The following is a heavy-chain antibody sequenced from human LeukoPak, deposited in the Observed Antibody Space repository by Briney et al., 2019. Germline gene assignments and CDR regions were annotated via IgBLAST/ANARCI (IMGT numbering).Heavy chain of an antibody. CDR1: GGSISSSSYY. CDR2: IYYSGPI. CDR3: ARAYYDSLTGYYNVGEIDS. V-gene: IGHV4-39*07. Sequence: PSETLSLTCTVSGGSISSSSYYWGWIRQPPGKGLEWIGSIYYSGPIYYNPSVKNRVTISVDRSKNQFSLNLSSVTAADTAVYYCARAYYDSLTGYYNVGEIDSWGQGTLVTVSS. J-gene: IGHJ4*02. D-gene: IGHD3-9*01.